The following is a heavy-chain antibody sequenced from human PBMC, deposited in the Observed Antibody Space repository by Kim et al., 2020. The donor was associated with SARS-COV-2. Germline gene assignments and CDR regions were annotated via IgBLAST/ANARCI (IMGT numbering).Heavy chain of an antibody. CDR3: AKMVIMDGYNYFYYYAMDV. J-gene: IGHJ6*02. CDR1: GFTFDTYA. Sequence: GGSLRLSCVASGFTFDTYAMSWVRQAPGKGLEWVSVISGGAVNKFYAKYVRGRFTISRDNSNNMLYLQLNRLSDEDTALYYCAKMVIMDGYNYFYYYAMDVWGPGTTVTVSS. D-gene: IGHD2-21*01. CDR2: ISGGAVNK. V-gene: IGHV3-23*01.